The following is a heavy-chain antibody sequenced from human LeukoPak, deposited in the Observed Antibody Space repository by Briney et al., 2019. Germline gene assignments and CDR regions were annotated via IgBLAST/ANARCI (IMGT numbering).Heavy chain of an antibody. CDR3: ARGKGVMITFGGVMGY. CDR2: INPSGGST. Sequence: ASVKVSCKASGYTFTSYYMHWVRQAPGQGLEWMGIINPSGGSTSYAQKFQGRVTITRDTSTSTVYMELSSLRSEDTAVYYCARGKGVMITFGGVMGYWGQGTLVTVSS. V-gene: IGHV1-46*01. D-gene: IGHD3-16*01. CDR1: GYTFTSYY. J-gene: IGHJ4*02.